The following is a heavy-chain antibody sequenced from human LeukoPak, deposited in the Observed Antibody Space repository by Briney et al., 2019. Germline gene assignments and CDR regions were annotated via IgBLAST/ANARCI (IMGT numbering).Heavy chain of an antibody. J-gene: IGHJ4*02. V-gene: IGHV3-23*01. CDR1: GFTFTSYA. Sequence: GGSLRLSPAPSGFTFTSYAMSRVPQAPGKGLECVSAISGSGGRRYYADSVKGRLTISRDNCKNTLYLQMKSLRAEDKAVYYCVKLQWVVPCVDWWGQGTLVTVSS. CDR3: VKLQWVVPCVDW. D-gene: IGHD6-19*01. CDR2: ISGSGGRR.